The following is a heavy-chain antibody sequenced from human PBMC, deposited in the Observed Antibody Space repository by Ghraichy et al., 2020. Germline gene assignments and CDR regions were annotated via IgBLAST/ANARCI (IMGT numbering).Heavy chain of an antibody. V-gene: IGHV3-23*01. CDR3: AKRGGSTSFSPLYYYYYGMDV. CDR2: ISGSGGST. J-gene: IGHJ6*02. D-gene: IGHD2-2*01. CDR1: GFTFSSYA. Sequence: LSLTCAASGFTFSSYAMSWVRQAPGKGLEWVSAISGSGGSTYYADSVKGRFTISRDNSKNTLYLQMNSLRAEDTAVYYCAKRGGSTSFSPLYYYYYGMDVWGQGTTVTVSS.